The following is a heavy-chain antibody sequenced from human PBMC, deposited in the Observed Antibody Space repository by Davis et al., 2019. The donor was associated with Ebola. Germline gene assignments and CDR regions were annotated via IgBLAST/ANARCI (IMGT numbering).Heavy chain of an antibody. V-gene: IGHV1-2*02. CDR1: GYTFTSYD. D-gene: IGHD2-2*01. CDR3: ARTPQYTSYGSYFDY. Sequence: ASVKVSCKASGYTFTSYDINWVRQATGQGFEWMGWISPNTGGTIYAQKFQDRVTMTRDTSISTAYMELSRLRSDDTAVYYCARTPQYTSYGSYFDYWGQGALVTVSS. CDR2: ISPNTGGT. J-gene: IGHJ4*02.